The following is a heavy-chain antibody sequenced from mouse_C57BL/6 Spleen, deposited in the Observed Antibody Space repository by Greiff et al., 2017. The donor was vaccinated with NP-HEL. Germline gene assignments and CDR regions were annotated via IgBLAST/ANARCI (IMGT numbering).Heavy chain of an antibody. CDR3: ARPIYYDYDPYAMDY. CDR1: GYTFTSYG. D-gene: IGHD2-4*01. J-gene: IGHJ4*01. V-gene: IGHV1-81*01. CDR2: IYPRSGNT. Sequence: QVQLQQSGAELARPGASVKLSCKASGYTFTSYGISWVKQRTGQGLEWIGEIYPRSGNTYYNEKFKGKATLTADKSSSTAYMELRSLTSEDSAVYFCARPIYYDYDPYAMDYWGQGTSVTVSS.